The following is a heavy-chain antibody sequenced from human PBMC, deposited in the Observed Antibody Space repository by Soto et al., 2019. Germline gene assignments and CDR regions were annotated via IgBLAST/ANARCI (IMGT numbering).Heavy chain of an antibody. CDR3: ARRTTVVTSMRPPDAFDI. CDR1: GGSISSGGYY. D-gene: IGHD4-17*01. Sequence: PSETLSLTCTVSGGSISSGGYYWSWIRQHPGKGLEWIGYIYYSGSTYYNPSLKSRVTISVDTSKNQFSLKLSSVTAADTAVYYCARRTTVVTSMRPPDAFDIWGQGTMVTGSS. J-gene: IGHJ3*02. V-gene: IGHV4-31*03. CDR2: IYYSGST.